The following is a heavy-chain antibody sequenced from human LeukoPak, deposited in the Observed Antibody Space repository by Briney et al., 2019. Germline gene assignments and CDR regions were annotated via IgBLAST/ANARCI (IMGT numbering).Heavy chain of an antibody. D-gene: IGHD3-22*01. CDR1: GYTFTSYY. CDR3: ARGGTYYFDSTAYY. J-gene: IGHJ4*02. V-gene: IGHV1-46*01. Sequence: GASVKVSCKASGYTFTSYYIHWMRQAPGQGLEWMGIINPGSGTTTYAQKFQGRVTMTRDTSTSTVYMELRSLRSDDTAVYYCARGGTYYFDSTAYYWGQGSLVTVSS. CDR2: INPGSGTT.